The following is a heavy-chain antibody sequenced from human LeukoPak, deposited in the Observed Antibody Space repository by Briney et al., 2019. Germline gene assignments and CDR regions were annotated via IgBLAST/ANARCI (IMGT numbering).Heavy chain of an antibody. CDR2: IRSKAYGGTT. D-gene: IGHD3-22*01. J-gene: IGHJ4*02. CDR3: ARAVDSSGYPYYFDY. CDR1: GFTFGDYG. Sequence: GGSLRLSCTTSGFTFGDYGMSWVRQAPGKGLEWVGFIRSKAYGGTTENAASVKGRFTISRDDSKSIAYLQMNSLKTEDTAVYYCARAVDSSGYPYYFDYWGQGTLVTVSS. V-gene: IGHV3-49*04.